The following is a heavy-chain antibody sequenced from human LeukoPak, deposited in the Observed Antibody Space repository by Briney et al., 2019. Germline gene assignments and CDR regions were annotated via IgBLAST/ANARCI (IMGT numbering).Heavy chain of an antibody. CDR2: IGPPGSGT. D-gene: IGHD2-15*01. J-gene: IGHJ4*02. V-gene: IGHV3-23*01. CDR1: GFTFTSFA. Sequence: RGSLRLSSADSGFTFTSFAISRVCQAPGKGLGWVAGIGPPGSGTYYADSLKGRFTISRDNSKSTLYLQMNSLRAEDTAIYYCAKRYCSGGDCHSSFDNWGQGTLVTVSS. CDR3: AKRYCSGGDCHSSFDN.